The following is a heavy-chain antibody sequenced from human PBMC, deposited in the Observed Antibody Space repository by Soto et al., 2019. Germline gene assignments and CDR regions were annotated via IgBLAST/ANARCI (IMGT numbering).Heavy chain of an antibody. CDR3: GRGASSSWSSFGY. D-gene: IGHD6-13*01. CDR1: GYSFTNYV. V-gene: IGHV1-3*01. CDR2: INAANGNT. Sequence: ASVKVSCKASGYSFTNYVMDWVRQSPGQRLEWMGWINAANGNTKYSQKFQGRVSITGDTSASTAYMELSSLRSEDAAVYYCGRGASSSWSSFGYWGQGTLVTVSS. J-gene: IGHJ4*02.